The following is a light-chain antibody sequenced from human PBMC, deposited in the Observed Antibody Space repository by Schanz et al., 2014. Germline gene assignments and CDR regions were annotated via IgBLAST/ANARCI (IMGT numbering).Light chain of an antibody. J-gene: IGLJ3*02. V-gene: IGLV8-61*01. CDR2: STN. CDR3: VLYMGSGLWV. CDR1: TGSASTSHY. Sequence: QTVVTQEPSFSVSPGGTVTLTCGLSTGSASTSHYPSWYQQTPGQPPRTLIYSTNTRSSGVPDRFSASILGNKAALTITGAQADDESDYYCVLYMGSGLWVFGGGTKLTVL.